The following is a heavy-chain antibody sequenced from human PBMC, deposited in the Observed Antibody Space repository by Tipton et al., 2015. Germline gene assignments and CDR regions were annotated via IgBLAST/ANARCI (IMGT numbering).Heavy chain of an antibody. CDR2: ISGSGGGT. V-gene: IGHV3-23*01. CDR1: GFTFSSYA. J-gene: IGHJ6*02. D-gene: IGHD4-17*01. Sequence: SLRLSCAASGFTFSSYALNWVRQAPGKRLEWVSSISGSGGGTYYADSMEGRLSISRDNSKNTLFLQMKSLRAEDTAVYYCAKGDSDCGDYYYYGLDVWGQGTTVTVSS. CDR3: AKGDSDCGDYYYYGLDV.